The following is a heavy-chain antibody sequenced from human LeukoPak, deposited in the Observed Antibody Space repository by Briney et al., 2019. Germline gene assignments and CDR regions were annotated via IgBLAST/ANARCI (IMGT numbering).Heavy chain of an antibody. Sequence: PSETLSLTCTVSGGSISCYYCCGIRQPPGKELEWIGYIYYSGSTNYNPSLKSRVTISVDTSKNQFSLQLSSVTAADTAVYYCTRGTVPTYYFDYWGQGTLVTVSS. CDR2: IYYSGST. D-gene: IGHD4-17*01. CDR3: TRGTVPTYYFDY. J-gene: IGHJ4*01. CDR1: GGSISCYY. V-gene: IGHV4-59*01.